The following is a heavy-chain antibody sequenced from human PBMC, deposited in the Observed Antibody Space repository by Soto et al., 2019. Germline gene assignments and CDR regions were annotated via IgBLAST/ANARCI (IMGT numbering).Heavy chain of an antibody. D-gene: IGHD3-3*01. CDR3: ARDHGRLRFLEWLSH. CDR1: GFTFSSYS. Sequence: GGSLRLSCAASGFTFSSYSMNWVRQAPGKGLEWVSSISSSSSYIYYADSVKGRFTISRDNAKNSLYLQMNSLRAEDTAVYYCARDHGRLRFLEWLSHWGQGTLVTVSS. V-gene: IGHV3-21*01. CDR2: ISSSSSYI. J-gene: IGHJ4*02.